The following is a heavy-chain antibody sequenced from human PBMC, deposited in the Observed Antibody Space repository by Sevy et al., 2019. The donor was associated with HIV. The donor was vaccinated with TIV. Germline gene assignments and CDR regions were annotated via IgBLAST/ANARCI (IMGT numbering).Heavy chain of an antibody. D-gene: IGHD2-15*01. CDR3: ARVRDRYCSGGSCYYGYFFDY. Sequence: GGSLRLSCAASGFIFSNYYMTWVRQAPGKGLEWVSYISDRSDTISYADPVKGRFTISRDNAKNALYLQMSSLRGEDTAVYYCARVRDRYCSGGSCYYGYFFDYWGQGTLVTVSS. V-gene: IGHV3-48*01. J-gene: IGHJ4*02. CDR2: ISDRSDTI. CDR1: GFIFSNYY.